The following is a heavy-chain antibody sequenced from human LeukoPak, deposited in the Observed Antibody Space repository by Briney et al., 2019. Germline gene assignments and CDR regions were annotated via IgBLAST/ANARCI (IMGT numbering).Heavy chain of an antibody. Sequence: RRSLRLSCAASGFTFSSYAMHWVRHAPGKGLEWVAVISYDGSNKYYADSVKGRFTISRDNSKNTLYLQMNSLRAEDTAVYYCARENYYDSSGYYSIDAFDIWGQGTMVTVSS. CDR3: ARENYYDSSGYYSIDAFDI. J-gene: IGHJ3*02. CDR1: GFTFSSYA. CDR2: ISYDGSNK. V-gene: IGHV3-30*04. D-gene: IGHD3-22*01.